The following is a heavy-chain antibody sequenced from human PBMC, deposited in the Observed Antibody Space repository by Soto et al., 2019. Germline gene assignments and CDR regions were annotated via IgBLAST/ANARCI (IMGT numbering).Heavy chain of an antibody. CDR2: ISYDGSNK. CDR3: ARVDSSSRWRATYYCYGMDV. CDR1: GFTFSSYA. J-gene: IGHJ6*02. D-gene: IGHD6-6*01. Sequence: QVQLVESGGGVVQPGRSLRLSCAASGFTFSSYAMHWVRQAPGKGLEWVAVISYDGSNKYYADSVKGRFTISRDNSKNTLYLQRNSLRAEDTAVYYCARVDSSSRWRATYYCYGMDVWGQGTTVTVCS. V-gene: IGHV3-30-3*01.